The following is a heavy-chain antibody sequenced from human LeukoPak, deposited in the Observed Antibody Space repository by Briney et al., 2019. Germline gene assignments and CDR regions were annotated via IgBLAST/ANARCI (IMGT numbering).Heavy chain of an antibody. V-gene: IGHV3-7*01. J-gene: IGHJ4*02. CDR2: IKQAGSEK. CDR3: ARSWQGGFDQ. Sequence: GGSLRLSCAASGFTFSNYWMSWVRQAPGKGREWVANIKQAGSEKYYVDSVKGRFTISRDNAKNSLNLQMNSLRVEDTAVYYCARSWQGGFDQWGQGTLVTVSS. D-gene: IGHD2-15*01. CDR1: GFTFSNYW.